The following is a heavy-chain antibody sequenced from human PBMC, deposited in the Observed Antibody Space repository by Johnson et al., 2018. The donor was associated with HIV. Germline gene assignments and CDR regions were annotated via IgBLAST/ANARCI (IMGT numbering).Heavy chain of an antibody. D-gene: IGHD6-6*01. CDR2: ISYDGSNK. Sequence: QVQLVESGGGVVQPGRSLRLSCAASGFTFSSYGMHWVRQAPGKGLEWVAVISYDGSNKYYADSVKGRFTISRDNSKNTLYLQMNSLRGEDTAVYYCAKGERGYSRSADALDFWGQGKIVTVSS. CDR1: GFTFSSYG. V-gene: IGHV3-30*18. CDR3: AKGERGYSRSADALDF. J-gene: IGHJ3*01.